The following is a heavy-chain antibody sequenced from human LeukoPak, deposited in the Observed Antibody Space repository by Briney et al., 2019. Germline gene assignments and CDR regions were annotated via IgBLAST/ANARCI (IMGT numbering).Heavy chain of an antibody. J-gene: IGHJ6*03. CDR1: GFTFSSYG. V-gene: IGHV3-23*01. D-gene: IGHD2-21*01. Sequence: GGSLRLSCAASGFTFSSYGMSWVRQAPGKGLEWVSAISGSGGSTYYADSVKGRFTISRDNSKNSLYLQMNSLRTEDTALYYCAKGPRVRLYSSYYYMDVWGKGTTVTVSS. CDR2: ISGSGGST. CDR3: AKGPRVRLYSSYYYMDV.